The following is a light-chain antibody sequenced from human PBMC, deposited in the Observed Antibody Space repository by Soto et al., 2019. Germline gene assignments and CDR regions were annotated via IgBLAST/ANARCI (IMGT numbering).Light chain of an antibody. CDR1: QTVLYSVNNVNY. V-gene: IGKV4-1*01. CDR2: CAS. J-gene: IGKJ2*03. CDR3: LQHYNTPPYS. Sequence: TVMTQSPDSLAVSLGERATINCKSSQTVLYSVNNVNYLSWYQQKPGQPPKLIIYCASTRESGVPDRFSGSWSGTDFTLTISSVQAEDVAVYYCLQHYNTPPYSFGQGTKLEIK.